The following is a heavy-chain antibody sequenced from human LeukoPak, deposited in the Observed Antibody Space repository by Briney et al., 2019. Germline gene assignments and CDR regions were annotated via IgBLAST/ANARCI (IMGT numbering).Heavy chain of an antibody. D-gene: IGHD6-13*01. V-gene: IGHV3-23*01. CDR1: GFTFSSYA. Sequence: GASLRLSCAASGFTFSSYAMSWVRQAPGKGLVWVSAISGSGGSTYYADSVKGRFTISRDNSKNTLYLQMNSLRAEDTAVYYCAKFMGSRVCDYWGQGTLVTVSS. CDR3: AKFMGSRVCDY. CDR2: ISGSGGST. J-gene: IGHJ4*02.